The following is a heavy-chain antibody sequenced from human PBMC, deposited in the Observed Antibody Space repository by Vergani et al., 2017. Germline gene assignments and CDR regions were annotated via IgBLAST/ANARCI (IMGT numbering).Heavy chain of an antibody. CDR1: GYTFTSYG. Sequence: QVQLVQSGAEVKKPGASVKVSCKASGYTFTSYGISWVRQAPGQGLEWMEGIIPIFGTANYAQKFQGRVTITADESTSTAYMELSSLRSEDTAVYYCARDSNWNYVGYFDYWGQGTLVTVSS. J-gene: IGHJ4*02. CDR2: IIPIFGTA. CDR3: ARDSNWNYVGYFDY. D-gene: IGHD1-7*01. V-gene: IGHV1-69*13.